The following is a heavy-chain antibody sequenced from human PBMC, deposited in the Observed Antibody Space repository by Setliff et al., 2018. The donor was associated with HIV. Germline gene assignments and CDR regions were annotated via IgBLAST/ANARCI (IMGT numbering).Heavy chain of an antibody. CDR2: IDNSGTTI. CDR3: ARERGVGSSWTDAFDF. CDR1: GFTFSSFE. Sequence: GGSLRLSCAASGFTFSSFEMNWVRQAPGKGLEWVSYIDNSGTTIYYADSVKGRFTISRDNAKNSLYLQMNSLRAEDTAVYYCARERGVGSSWTDAFDFWGQGTMVTVSS. V-gene: IGHV3-48*03. J-gene: IGHJ3*01. D-gene: IGHD6-13*01.